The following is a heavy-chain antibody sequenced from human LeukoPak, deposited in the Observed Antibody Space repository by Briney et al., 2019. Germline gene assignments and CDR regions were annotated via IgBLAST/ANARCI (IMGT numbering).Heavy chain of an antibody. V-gene: IGHV3-23*01. CDR3: AKDRHERVVVAAPTDY. D-gene: IGHD2-15*01. Sequence: GGSLRLSCAASGFTFSSYAMSWVRQAPGKGLEWVSTITGSGGNTYYAESVKGRFTISRGNSKNTLYLQMNSLRAEDTAVYYCAKDRHERVVVAAPTDYWGQGTLVTVSS. CDR2: ITGSGGNT. CDR1: GFTFSSYA. J-gene: IGHJ4*02.